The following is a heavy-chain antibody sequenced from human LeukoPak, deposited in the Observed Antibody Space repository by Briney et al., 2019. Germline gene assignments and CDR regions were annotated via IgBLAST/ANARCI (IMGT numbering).Heavy chain of an antibody. V-gene: IGHV4-61*02. Sequence: SETLSLTCTVSGGSISSGSYYWSWIRQPAGKGLEWIGRIYTSGSTNYNPSLKSRVTISVDTSKNQFSLKLSSVTAADTAVYYCARHDGGIASYYYYMDVWGKGTTVTISS. CDR2: IYTSGST. CDR3: ARHDGGIASYYYYMDV. J-gene: IGHJ6*03. CDR1: GGSISSGSYY. D-gene: IGHD6-13*01.